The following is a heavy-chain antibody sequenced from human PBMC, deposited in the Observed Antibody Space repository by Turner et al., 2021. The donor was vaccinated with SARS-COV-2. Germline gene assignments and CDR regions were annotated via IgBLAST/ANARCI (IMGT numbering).Heavy chain of an antibody. J-gene: IGHJ4*02. CDR3: ARAPIIIRFGGVTGYYDY. Sequence: QLQLQESVPGLVNPSETLSLTCPVSGGSISSSSYYWGWISQPPGKGLEWIGSIYYSGSTYYNPSLKSRVTISVDTSKNQFSLKLSSVTAADTAVYFCARAPIIIRFGGVTGYYDYWGQGTLVTVSS. CDR1: GGSISSSSYY. D-gene: IGHD3-16*01. V-gene: IGHV4-39*01. CDR2: IYYSGST.